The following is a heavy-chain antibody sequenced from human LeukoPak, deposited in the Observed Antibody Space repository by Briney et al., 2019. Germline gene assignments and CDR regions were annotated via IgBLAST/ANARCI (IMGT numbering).Heavy chain of an antibody. CDR2: ISDNGGST. J-gene: IGHJ4*02. CDR3: AKAPSPGYCSSTSCYYDY. Sequence: PGGSLRLSCAASGFTFSNYWMSWVRQAPGKGLEWVTAISDNGGSTYYADSVKGRFTISRDNSKNTLYLQMNSLRGDDTAVYHCAKAPSPGYCSSTSCYYDYWGQGTLVTVSS. D-gene: IGHD2-2*01. V-gene: IGHV3-23*01. CDR1: GFTFSNYW.